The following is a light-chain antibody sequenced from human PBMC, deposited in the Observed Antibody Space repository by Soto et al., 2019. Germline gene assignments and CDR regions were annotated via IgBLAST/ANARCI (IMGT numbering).Light chain of an antibody. J-gene: IGLJ1*01. V-gene: IGLV2-14*01. Sequence: QSALTQPASVSGSPGQSITISFTGTSSDVGGYNYVSWYQQHPGKAPKLMIYDVSNRPSGVSNRFSGSKSGNTASLAISGLQAEDEADSSCCSYTSSSTLYVFGTGTKLTVL. CDR1: SSDVGGYNY. CDR2: DVS. CDR3: CSYTSSSTLYV.